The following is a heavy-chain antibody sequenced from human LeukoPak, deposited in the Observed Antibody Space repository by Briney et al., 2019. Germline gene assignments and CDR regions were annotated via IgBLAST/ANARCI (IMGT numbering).Heavy chain of an antibody. V-gene: IGHV5-51*01. CDR1: GYRFTSYC. CDR3: ARLITYGDYNYFDY. J-gene: IGHJ4*02. D-gene: IGHD4-17*01. CDR2: ISIGASNT. Sequence: GESLKISCKGSGYRFTSYCIGGVRQIPGKGLEWVGTISIGASNTRYSPSFQGQVTISADKSISTAYLQWSSLKASDTAMYYCARLITYGDYNYFDYWGQGTLVTASS.